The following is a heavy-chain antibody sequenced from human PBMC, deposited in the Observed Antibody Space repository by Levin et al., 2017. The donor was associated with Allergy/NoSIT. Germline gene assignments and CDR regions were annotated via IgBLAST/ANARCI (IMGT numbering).Heavy chain of an antibody. CDR3: AGDQGAVAGVYFHTMDV. J-gene: IGHJ6*02. V-gene: IGHV4-4*07. Sequence: ASETLSLTCTVSGGSITNYYWSWIRQSAGKGLEWIGRISPSESTNYNPSLKSRVSMSVDTSRNQFFLDLTSVTAADTAVYFCAGDQGAVAGVYFHTMDVWGQGTTVTVSS. CDR1: GGSITNYY. CDR2: ISPSEST. D-gene: IGHD6-19*01.